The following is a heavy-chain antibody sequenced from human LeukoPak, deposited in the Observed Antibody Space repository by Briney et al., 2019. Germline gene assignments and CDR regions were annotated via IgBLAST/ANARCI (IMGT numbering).Heavy chain of an antibody. CDR2: IYYSGST. Sequence: SETLSLTCTVSGGSVSSGSFYWSWIRQPPGKGLEWIGYIYYSGSTNYNPSLKSRVTISIDTSKNQLSLKLSSVTAADTAVYYCARDRYGDPFDYWGQGTLVTVYS. CDR1: GGSVSSGSFY. D-gene: IGHD4-17*01. J-gene: IGHJ4*02. CDR3: ARDRYGDPFDY. V-gene: IGHV4-61*01.